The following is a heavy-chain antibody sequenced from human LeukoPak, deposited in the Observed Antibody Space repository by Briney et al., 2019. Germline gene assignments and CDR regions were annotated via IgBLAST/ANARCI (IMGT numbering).Heavy chain of an antibody. V-gene: IGHV3-23*01. Sequence: GGSLRLSCVGSGFAFGVDAMSWVRQAPGKGPEWVATISTGADLFYGASLKGRFAISRDDPRNTVWLQMNSLRAEDTTLQCCAKDGTQHNRVYDWLDAWGQGTQVTVSS. CDR3: AKDGTQHNRVYDWLDA. J-gene: IGHJ5*02. D-gene: IGHD3-16*01. CDR1: GFAFGVDA. CDR2: ISTGADL.